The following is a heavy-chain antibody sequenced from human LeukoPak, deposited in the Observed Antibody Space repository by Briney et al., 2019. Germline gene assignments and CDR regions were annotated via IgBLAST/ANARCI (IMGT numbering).Heavy chain of an antibody. D-gene: IGHD3-10*01. V-gene: IGHV4-59*12. CDR3: ARGRGGDYYGSGSYYSRRWFDP. CDR1: GGSISGTYY. Sequence: SETLSLTCTVSGGSISGTYYWSWIRQPPGKGLEWIGYIYYTGTTDSNPSLKSRVTISLDTSKNQFSLKLSSVTAADTAVYYCARGRGGDYYGSGSYYSRRWFDPWGQGTLVTVSS. CDR2: IYYTGTT. J-gene: IGHJ5*02.